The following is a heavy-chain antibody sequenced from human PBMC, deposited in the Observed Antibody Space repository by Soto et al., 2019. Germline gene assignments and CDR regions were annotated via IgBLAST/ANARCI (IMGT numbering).Heavy chain of an antibody. CDR2: INPSGGST. D-gene: IGHD2-21*02. J-gene: IGHJ2*01. V-gene: IGHV1-46*01. CDR3: SRGPYCCGDCSYFDL. CDR1: GYTFTSYY. Sequence: SVKVSCEAAGYTFTSYYMHWVRQAPGQGLERMRIINPSGGSTSYAQKFQGRVTMTRDTPTSTVYMELSSLRSEDTAVYYCSRGPYCCGDCSYFDLWGCGTLVTVSS.